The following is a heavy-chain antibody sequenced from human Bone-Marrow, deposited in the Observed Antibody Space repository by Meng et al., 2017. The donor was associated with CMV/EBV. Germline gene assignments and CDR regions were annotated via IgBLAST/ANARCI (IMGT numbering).Heavy chain of an antibody. CDR1: GGSISSSSYY. D-gene: IGHD3-3*01. J-gene: IGHJ5*02. CDR2: IYYSGST. Sequence: SETLSLTCTVSGGSISSSSYYWGWIRQPPGKGLEWIGYIYYSGSTYYNPSLKSRVTISVDTSKNQFSLKLSSVTAADTAVYYCARADFWSANPLEAWGQGTLVTVSS. CDR3: ARADFWSANPLEA. V-gene: IGHV4-30-4*01.